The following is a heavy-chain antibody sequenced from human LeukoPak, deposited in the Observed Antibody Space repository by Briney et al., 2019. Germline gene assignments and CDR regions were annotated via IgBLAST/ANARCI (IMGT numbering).Heavy chain of an antibody. CDR1: DGSISSYY. CDR2: IHDSGST. V-gene: IGHV4-59*01. CDR3: ARVGSYCMDV. D-gene: IGHD1-26*01. Sequence: PSETLSLTCTVSDGSISSYYWSWIRQPPGKALEWIGYIHDSGSTNYNPSLKSRVTISIDTSKNQFSLKLSSVTAADTAVYYCARVGSYCMDVWGKGSTVTVSS. J-gene: IGHJ6*03.